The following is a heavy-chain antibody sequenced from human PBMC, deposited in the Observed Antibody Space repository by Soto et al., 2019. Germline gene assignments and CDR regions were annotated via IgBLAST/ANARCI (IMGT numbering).Heavy chain of an antibody. CDR1: GYTFTSYG. J-gene: IGHJ6*02. Sequence: ASVKVSCKASGYTFTSYGISWVRQAPGQGLEWMGWISAYNGNTNYAQKLQGRVTMTTDTSTSTAYMELRSLRSDDTAVYYCARARYTYGTTYYYYGMDVWGQGTTVTVSS. D-gene: IGHD5-18*01. CDR3: ARARYTYGTTYYYYGMDV. CDR2: ISAYNGNT. V-gene: IGHV1-18*01.